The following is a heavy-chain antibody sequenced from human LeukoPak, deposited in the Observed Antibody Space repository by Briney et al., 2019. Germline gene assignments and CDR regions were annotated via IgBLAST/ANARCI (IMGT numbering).Heavy chain of an antibody. Sequence: PSETLSLTCTVSGGSISSYYWSWIRQPPGKGLEWIGYIYTSGSTNYNPSLKSRVTISVDTSKNQFSLKLSSVTAAGTAVYYCARWATGNWNPPYYYYMDVWGKGTTVTVSS. CDR1: GGSISSYY. D-gene: IGHD1-1*01. V-gene: IGHV4-4*09. J-gene: IGHJ6*03. CDR3: ARWATGNWNPPYYYYMDV. CDR2: IYTSGST.